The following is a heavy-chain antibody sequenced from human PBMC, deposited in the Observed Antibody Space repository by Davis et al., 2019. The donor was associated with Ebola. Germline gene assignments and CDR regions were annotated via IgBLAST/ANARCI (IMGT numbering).Heavy chain of an antibody. CDR3: AKILRDSSNFDY. V-gene: IGHV3-30*02. D-gene: IGHD2-21*02. CDR2: IRFDGSDK. J-gene: IGHJ4*02. CDR1: GFRFKNYA. Sequence: GESLKISCAASGFRFKNYAMHWVRQAPGKGLEWVAFIRFDGSDKYYADSVKGRFTISRDSSKNTLFLQMDSLRTEDTAVYFCAKILRDSSNFDYWGQGTLVSVSS.